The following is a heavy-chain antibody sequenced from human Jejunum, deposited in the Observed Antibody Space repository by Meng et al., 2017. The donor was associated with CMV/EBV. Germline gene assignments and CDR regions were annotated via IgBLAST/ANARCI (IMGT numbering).Heavy chain of an antibody. CDR2: ISTYNDNP. Sequence: VVLVPLGAGVKRPGASVKVSCNASGYTFSSYGFTWVRQAPGQGLEWLGWISTYNDNPKYAQKVQGRVTMTADTSTSTAYMELRSLTSDDTAVYYCARDLWPHIVVVTAPSEFWGQGTLVTVSS. J-gene: IGHJ4*02. D-gene: IGHD2-21*02. CDR3: ARDLWPHIVVVTAPSEF. V-gene: IGHV1-18*01. CDR1: GYTFSSYG.